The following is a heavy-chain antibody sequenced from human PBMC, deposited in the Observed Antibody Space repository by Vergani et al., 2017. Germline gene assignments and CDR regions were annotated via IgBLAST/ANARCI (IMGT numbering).Heavy chain of an antibody. CDR2: ISPKTGDT. CDR3: AHSWNFGRRDWFDS. CDR1: ESTFSDYN. D-gene: IGHD1-26*01. Sequence: QVQLMQSGPVMKKPGGSLKVSCQASESTFSDYNIHCVRQAPGQGLQWMGWISPKTGDTDYLQRFQDRVTMTRDASTKTVYLKMTRLTSDDTAIYYCAHSWNFGRRDWFDSWGPRTLVTVSS. J-gene: IGHJ5*01. V-gene: IGHV1-2*02.